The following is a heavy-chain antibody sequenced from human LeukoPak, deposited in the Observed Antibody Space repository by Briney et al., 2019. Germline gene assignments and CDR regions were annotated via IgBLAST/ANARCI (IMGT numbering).Heavy chain of an antibody. CDR3: ARTRFLTNGYSYGCPLDV. D-gene: IGHD5-18*01. CDR1: GGSIGPYH. V-gene: IGHV4-4*07. J-gene: IGHJ6*04. CDR2: IYTTGTA. Sequence: SETLSLTCLLSGGSIGPYHWSWIRQAAGKGPEWIGRIYTTGTADYNPSLKGRVFLSVDTSMNEFSLKVTSVTAADTAVYYCARTRFLTNGYSYGCPLDVWGKGTTVTVSS.